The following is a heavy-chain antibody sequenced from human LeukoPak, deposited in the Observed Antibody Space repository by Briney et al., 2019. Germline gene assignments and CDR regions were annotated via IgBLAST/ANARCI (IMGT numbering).Heavy chain of an antibody. CDR3: ARSGGSSSGSLGLWYSDI. D-gene: IGHD6-19*01. V-gene: IGHV4-4*07. CDR1: GGSISSYF. J-gene: IGHJ3*02. CDR2: IYSSGSF. Sequence: SETLSLTCTVSGGSISSYFWTWIRQPAGRGLEWIGHIYSSGSFKYNPSLKSRVTMSMDTSKNQLSLKLISVTAADTAVYYCARSGGSSSGSLGLWYSDIWGQGTMVTVSS.